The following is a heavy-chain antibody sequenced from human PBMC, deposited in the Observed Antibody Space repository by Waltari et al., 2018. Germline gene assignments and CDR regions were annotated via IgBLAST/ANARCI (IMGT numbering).Heavy chain of an antibody. D-gene: IGHD1-26*01. CDR3: ARDPGPIVGAPDY. J-gene: IGHJ4*02. CDR1: GYSFTDYL. CDR2: INPKNGDT. V-gene: IGHV1-2*02. Sequence: QVQLVQSGTEVKKPGASVKVSCQASGYSFTDYLLHWVRQTPGQGLELLGWINPKNGDTGYAQNFLGRVTMTTDTSINTVYMDLSGLRSDDTAVFYCARDPGPIVGAPDYWGQGTLVTVSS.